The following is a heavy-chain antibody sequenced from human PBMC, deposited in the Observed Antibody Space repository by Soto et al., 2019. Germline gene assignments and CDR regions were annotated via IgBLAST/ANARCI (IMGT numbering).Heavy chain of an antibody. CDR3: ARRGFLEWLRWFDP. Sequence: SXTLSLTCAVYGGSLSGYYWSWIRQPPGKGLEWIGEINHSGSTNYNPSLKSRVTISVDTSKNQFSLKLSSVTAADTAVYYCARRGFLEWLRWFDPWGQGTLVTVSS. D-gene: IGHD3-3*01. V-gene: IGHV4-34*01. CDR1: GGSLSGYY. J-gene: IGHJ5*02. CDR2: INHSGST.